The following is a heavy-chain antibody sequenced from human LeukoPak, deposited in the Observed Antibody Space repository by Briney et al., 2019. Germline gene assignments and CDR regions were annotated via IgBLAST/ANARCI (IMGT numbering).Heavy chain of an antibody. D-gene: IGHD2-2*01. CDR2: IRYDGINK. J-gene: IGHJ4*02. Sequence: PGGSLRLSCVASGFTFSSYGMHWVRQAPGKGLEWVAVIRYDGINKYYADSVKGRFTISRDNSKNTVNLQMSSLRAEDTAVYYCAKDPGDYYCSSTSCSLRWGQGTLVTVSS. CDR3: AKDPGDYYCSSTSCSLR. CDR1: GFTFSSYG. V-gene: IGHV3-30*02.